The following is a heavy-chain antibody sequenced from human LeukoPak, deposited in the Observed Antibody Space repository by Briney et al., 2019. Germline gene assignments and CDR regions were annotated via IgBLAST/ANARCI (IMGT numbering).Heavy chain of an antibody. CDR1: GLTFSNYA. D-gene: IGHD1-1*01. CDR2: ISGSSGST. CDR3: AKPSWTITEGDY. V-gene: IGHV3-23*01. Sequence: GGSLRLSCVVSGLTFSNYAMSWVRQAPGKQLEWVSAISGSSGSTYYGDSVKGRFTISRDNSNNTLYLQMRSLRAEDTAIYFCAKPSWTITEGDYWGQGTLVTVSS. J-gene: IGHJ4*02.